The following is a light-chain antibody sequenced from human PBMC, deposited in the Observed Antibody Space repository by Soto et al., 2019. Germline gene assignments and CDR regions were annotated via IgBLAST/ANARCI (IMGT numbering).Light chain of an antibody. J-gene: IGLJ2*01. V-gene: IGLV2-14*01. Sequence: QSALTQPASVSGSPGQSITISCTGTTSDVGGYNHVSWYQQHPGKAPKLMIYEVSNRPSGVSNRFSGSKSGNTASLTISGLQAEDEADYYCSSYTSSTTLVFGGGIKLTVL. CDR1: TSDVGGYNH. CDR3: SSYTSSTTLV. CDR2: EVS.